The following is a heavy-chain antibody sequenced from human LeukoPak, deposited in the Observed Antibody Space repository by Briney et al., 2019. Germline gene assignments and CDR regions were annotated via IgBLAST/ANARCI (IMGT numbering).Heavy chain of an antibody. D-gene: IGHD1-26*01. Sequence: SVKVSCKASGGTFRGYAISWVRQAPGQGLEWMGGIIPMFGTANYAQKFQGRVTITTEESTSTAYMELSSLGSEDTAMYYCARVFARGGEISGSYYYYWGQGTLVTVSS. CDR1: GGTFRGYA. CDR3: ARVFARGGEISGSYYYY. J-gene: IGHJ4*02. CDR2: IIPMFGTA. V-gene: IGHV1-69*05.